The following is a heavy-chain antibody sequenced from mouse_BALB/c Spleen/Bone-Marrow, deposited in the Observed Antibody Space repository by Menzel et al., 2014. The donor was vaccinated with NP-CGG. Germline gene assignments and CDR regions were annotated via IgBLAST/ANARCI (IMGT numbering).Heavy chain of an antibody. Sequence: QVQLQQSGAELVRPGSSVKISCKASGYVFTDYWMNWLRQRPGQGLEWIGQIFPVNADTNCKANFEDKVTLTADKSSTTAYMQLNSLTSEDSAVYFCARFATGSFAYWGQGTLVTVSA. J-gene: IGHJ3*01. D-gene: IGHD1-1*01. V-gene: IGHV1-80*01. CDR2: IFPVNADT. CDR1: GYVFTDYW. CDR3: ARFATGSFAY.